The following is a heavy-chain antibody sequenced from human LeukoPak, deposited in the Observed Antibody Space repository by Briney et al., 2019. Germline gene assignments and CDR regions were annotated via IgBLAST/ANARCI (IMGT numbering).Heavy chain of an antibody. D-gene: IGHD2-2*01. J-gene: IGHJ4*02. CDR1: GGSISSSNW. Sequence: SETLSLTCAVSGGSISSSNWWSWVRQPPGKGLEWIGQIYHSGSTNYNPSLKSRVAISVDKSKNQFSLNLNSVTAADTAVYYCARAGQGYCTSASCYLSLDYWGQGTLVTVSS. V-gene: IGHV4-4*02. CDR2: IYHSGST. CDR3: ARAGQGYCTSASCYLSLDY.